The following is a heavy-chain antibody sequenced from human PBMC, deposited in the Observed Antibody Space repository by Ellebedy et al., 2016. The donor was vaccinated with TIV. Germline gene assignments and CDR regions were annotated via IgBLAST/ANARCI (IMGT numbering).Heavy chain of an antibody. CDR2: IIPILGIA. V-gene: IGHV1-69*04. Sequence: AASVKVSCKASGGTFSSYAISWVRQAPGQGLEWMGRIIPILGIANYAQKFQGRVTITADKSTSTVYMELSSPRSEDTDVYYCAREDTLVGATAMYYFDYWGQGTLVTVSS. J-gene: IGHJ4*02. D-gene: IGHD1-26*01. CDR1: GGTFSSYA. CDR3: AREDTLVGATAMYYFDY.